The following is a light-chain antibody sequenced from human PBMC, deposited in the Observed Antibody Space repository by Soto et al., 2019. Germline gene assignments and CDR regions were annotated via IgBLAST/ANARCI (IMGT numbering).Light chain of an antibody. CDR2: GAS. CDR3: QHYGSSPWT. Sequence: EIVLTQSQGTLSLSQEERATLSCKASQSVSSSYLAWYQQKPGQAPRLLIYGASSRATCIPDRFSGSGSGIDFTLTISRLEPEVFAVYYCQHYGSSPWTFGQGTKVDIK. CDR1: QSVSSSY. V-gene: IGKV3-20*01. J-gene: IGKJ1*01.